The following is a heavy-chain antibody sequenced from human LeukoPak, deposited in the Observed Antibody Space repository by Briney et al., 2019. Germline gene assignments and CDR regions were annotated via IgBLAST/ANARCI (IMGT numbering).Heavy chain of an antibody. V-gene: IGHV3-48*01. CDR1: GFTFSSYS. D-gene: IGHD3-10*01. Sequence: GGSLRLSCAASGFTFSSYSMNWVRQAPGKGLEWVSYISSSSSTIYYADSVKGRFTISRDNAKNSLYLQMNSLRAEDTAVYYCARDGEYYYGSGSYYNWFDPWGQGTLVTVSS. J-gene: IGHJ5*02. CDR2: ISSSSSTI. CDR3: ARDGEYYYGSGSYYNWFDP.